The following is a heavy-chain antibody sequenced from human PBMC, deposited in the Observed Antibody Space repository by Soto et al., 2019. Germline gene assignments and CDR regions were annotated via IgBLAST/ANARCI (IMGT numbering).Heavy chain of an antibody. D-gene: IGHD6-6*01. Sequence: ASVKVSCKASGYTFTSYAMHWVRQAPGQRLEWMGWINAGNGNTKYSQKFQGRVTITRDTSASTAYMELSSLRSEDTAVYYCARGSRRRPSIAPRGVRDNWFDPWGQGTLVTVS. CDR1: GYTFTSYA. V-gene: IGHV1-3*01. J-gene: IGHJ5*02. CDR2: INAGNGNT. CDR3: ARGSRRRPSIAPRGVRDNWFDP.